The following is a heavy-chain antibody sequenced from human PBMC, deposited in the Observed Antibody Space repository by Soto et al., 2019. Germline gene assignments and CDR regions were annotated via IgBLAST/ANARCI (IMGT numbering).Heavy chain of an antibody. Sequence: EVQLVESGGGLVQPGGSLRLSCAASGFTFSTYDMHWVRQATGKGLEWVSAIGTAGDPYYPGSVKGRFTISRENAKNSLYLQRNSLRAGDTAVYHRARASYDVLAGYPHGLDVWGQGTTVTVSS. V-gene: IGHV3-13*05. CDR1: GFTFSTYD. J-gene: IGHJ6*02. D-gene: IGHD3-9*01. CDR3: ARASYDVLAGYPHGLDV. CDR2: IGTAGDP.